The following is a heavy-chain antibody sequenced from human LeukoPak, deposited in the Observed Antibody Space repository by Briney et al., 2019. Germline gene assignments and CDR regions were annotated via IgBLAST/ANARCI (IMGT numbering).Heavy chain of an antibody. CDR2: INPSGGST. D-gene: IGHD3-10*01. V-gene: IGHV1-46*01. CDR3: ARIHYYDSGSYPQYYFDY. CDR1: GYTFTSYY. J-gene: IGHJ4*02. Sequence: GASVKVSCKASGYTFTSYYMHWVRQAPGQGLEWMGIINPSGGSTSYAQKFQGRVTMTRDTSTSTVYMELSSLRSEDTAVYYCARIHYYDSGSYPQYYFDYWGQGTLVTVSS.